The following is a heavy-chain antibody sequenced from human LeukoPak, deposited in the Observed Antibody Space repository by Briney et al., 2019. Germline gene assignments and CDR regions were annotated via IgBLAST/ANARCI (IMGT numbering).Heavy chain of an antibody. D-gene: IGHD2-15*01. CDR3: AREFGYCSGGSCYSFGYYFDY. Sequence: GGSLRLSCAASGFTFSSYSMNWVRQAPGKGLEWVSSISSSSRYIYYADSVKGRFTISRENAKNAMYLQMNSLRAEDTAVYYCAREFGYCSGGSCYSFGYYFDYWGQGTLVTVSS. CDR2: ISSSSRYI. CDR1: GFTFSSYS. J-gene: IGHJ4*02. V-gene: IGHV3-21*01.